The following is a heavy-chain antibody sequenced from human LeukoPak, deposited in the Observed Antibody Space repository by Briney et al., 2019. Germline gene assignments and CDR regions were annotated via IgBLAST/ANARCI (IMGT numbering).Heavy chain of an antibody. CDR3: ANLLPRYGGNSPSYYYGMDV. CDR1: GFTFSSYG. D-gene: IGHD4-23*01. J-gene: IGHJ6*02. CDR2: ISYDGSNK. V-gene: IGHV3-30*18. Sequence: PGGSLRLSCAASGFTFSSYGMHWVRQAPGKGLEWVAVISYDGSNKYYADSVKGRFTISRDNSKNTLYLQMNSLRAEDTAVYYCANLLPRYGGNSPSYYYGMDVWGQGTTVTVSS.